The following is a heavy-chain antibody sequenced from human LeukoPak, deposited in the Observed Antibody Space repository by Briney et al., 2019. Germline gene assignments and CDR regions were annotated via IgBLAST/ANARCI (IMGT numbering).Heavy chain of an antibody. J-gene: IGHJ4*02. Sequence: HPGGSLRLSCVAPGFIFSSYGMHWVRQAPGKGLEWVAYIQYDGSNKQYADSVKGRFTISRDNSKNTLYLQMNSLRAEDTAVYYCARGQGSGAPFDYWGQGTLVTVSS. CDR3: ARGQGSGAPFDY. CDR1: GFIFSSYG. V-gene: IGHV3-30*02. CDR2: IQYDGSNK. D-gene: IGHD3-10*01.